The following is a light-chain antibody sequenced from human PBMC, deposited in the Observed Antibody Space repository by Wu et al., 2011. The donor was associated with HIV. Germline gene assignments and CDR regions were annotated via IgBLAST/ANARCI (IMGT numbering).Light chain of an antibody. J-gene: IGKJ1*01. V-gene: IGKV1-5*03. Sequence: WYQHKPGKAPKLLIYKASSLETGVPSRFSGSGSGTEFTLTISSLQPDDFAIYYCQQYNALSTFGQGTKVEI. CDR3: QQYNALST. CDR2: KAS.